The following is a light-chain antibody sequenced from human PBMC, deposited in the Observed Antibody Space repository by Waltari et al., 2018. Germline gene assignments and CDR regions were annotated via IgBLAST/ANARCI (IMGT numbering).Light chain of an antibody. J-gene: IGLJ1*01. V-gene: IGLV1-47*01. Sequence: QSVLPQPPSASGTPGQRVPISSSGHSSNVGSIYVYWYKQLPGTAPTLLIYRDKTRPSGVPDRFSGSKSGTSASLALSGLRSEDEADYYCAAWDHNLGNYVFGTGTKVTVL. CDR1: SSNVGSIY. CDR3: AAWDHNLGNYV. CDR2: RDK.